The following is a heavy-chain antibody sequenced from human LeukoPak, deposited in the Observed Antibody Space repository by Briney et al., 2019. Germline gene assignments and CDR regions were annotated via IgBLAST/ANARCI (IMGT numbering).Heavy chain of an antibody. CDR2: INAGNGNT. CDR3: ARAAPTTVTTLDY. D-gene: IGHD4-17*01. J-gene: IGHJ4*02. CDR1: GYSFTSYA. V-gene: IGHV1-3*01. Sequence: GASVKVSCKASGYSFTSYAMHWVRQAPGQRLEWMGWINAGNGNTKYSQKFQGRVTITRDTSASTAYMELSSLRSEDTAVYYCARAAPTTVTTLDYWGQGTLVTVSS.